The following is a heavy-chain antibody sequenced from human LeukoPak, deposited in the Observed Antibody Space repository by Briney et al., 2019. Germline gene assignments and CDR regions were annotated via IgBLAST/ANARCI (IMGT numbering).Heavy chain of an antibody. CDR2: ISHNENT. V-gene: IGHV4-34*01. Sequence: SETLSLTCAVYGGSFSGYYWNWIRQPPGKGLEWIGEISHNENTNYSPSLKSRLTISIDTSKNQFSLKLSSVTAADTAVYYCASSGSRWLIDKTYSPYWGQGTLVTVSS. D-gene: IGHD3-22*01. CDR3: ASSGSRWLIDKTYSPY. J-gene: IGHJ4*02. CDR1: GGSFSGYY.